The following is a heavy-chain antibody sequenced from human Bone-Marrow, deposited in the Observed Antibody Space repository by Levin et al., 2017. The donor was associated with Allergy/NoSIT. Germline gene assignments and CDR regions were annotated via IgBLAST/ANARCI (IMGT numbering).Heavy chain of an antibody. CDR2: INVGNDDT. CDR3: ARGSRELDY. V-gene: IGHV1-3*01. CDR1: GYRFTDFA. J-gene: IGHJ4*02. Sequence: GESLKISCKASGYRFTDFAMHWVRQAPGQSLEWMGWINVGNDDTEYSQKFQGRVTFTGDTSATTAYMELSSLRSEDTALYYCARGSRELDYWGQGTLVTVSS.